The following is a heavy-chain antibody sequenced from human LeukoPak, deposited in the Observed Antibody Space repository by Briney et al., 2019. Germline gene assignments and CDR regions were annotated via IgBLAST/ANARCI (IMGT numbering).Heavy chain of an antibody. J-gene: IGHJ4*02. CDR1: GGSISSTNW. CDR2: ISHSGST. D-gene: IGHD3-22*01. V-gene: IGHV4-4*02. Sequence: SGTLSLTCAVSGGSISSTNWWSWVRQPPGKGPEWIGEISHSGSTNYNPSLKSRVIISVDKSKNHFSLKLSSVTAADTAVYFCARAVANTSGRFSLDYWGRGTLVTVSS. CDR3: ARAVANTSGRFSLDY.